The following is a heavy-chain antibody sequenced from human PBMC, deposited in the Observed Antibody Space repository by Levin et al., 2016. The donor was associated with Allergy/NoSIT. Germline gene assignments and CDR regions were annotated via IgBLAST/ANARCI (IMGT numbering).Heavy chain of an antibody. CDR3: ARASNSGYERTFDY. V-gene: IGHV1-2*02. CDR2: INPNSGGT. CDR1: GYTFTGYY. Sequence: ASVKVSCKASGYTFTGYYMHWVRQAPGQGLEWMGWINPNSGGTNYAQKFQGRVTMTRDTSISTAYMELSRLRSEDTAVYYCARASNSGYERTFDYWGQGTLVTVSS. J-gene: IGHJ4*02. D-gene: IGHD5-12*01.